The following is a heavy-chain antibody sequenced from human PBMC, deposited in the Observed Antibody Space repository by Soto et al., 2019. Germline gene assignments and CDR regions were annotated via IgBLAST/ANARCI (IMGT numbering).Heavy chain of an antibody. D-gene: IGHD6-19*01. CDR3: MTDHGGW. J-gene: IGHJ4*02. CDR1: GFTFYTYW. Sequence: EVQLVESGGGLVQPGGSLRLSCGASGFTFYTYWMNWVRQAPGMGLEWVANIKSGGSEKYYVDSVKGRFTISRDNTKNSMDLQMNSLRVEDTAMYHCMTDHGGWWGPGTLVTVSS. V-gene: IGHV3-7*01. CDR2: IKSGGSEK.